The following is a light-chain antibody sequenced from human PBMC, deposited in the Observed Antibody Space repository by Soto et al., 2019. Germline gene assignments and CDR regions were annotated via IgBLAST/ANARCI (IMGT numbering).Light chain of an antibody. V-gene: IGKV1-5*01. CDR3: QQYYSYPRT. CDR2: AAS. J-gene: IGKJ4*01. Sequence: DIQMTQSPSTLSGSVGDRVTITCRASQTIISWLAWYQQKPGKAPKLLIYAASTLQSGVPSRFSGSGSGTDFTLTISCLQSEDFATYYCQQYYSYPRTFGGGTKVDIK. CDR1: QTIISW.